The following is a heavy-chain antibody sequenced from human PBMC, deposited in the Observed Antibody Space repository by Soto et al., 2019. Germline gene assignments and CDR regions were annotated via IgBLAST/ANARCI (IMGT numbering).Heavy chain of an antibody. CDR3: AKDLELRGCEY. D-gene: IGHD1-7*01. J-gene: IGHJ4*02. V-gene: IGHV1-2*04. CDR2: INPNSGGT. Sequence: QVQLVQSGAEVKKPGASVKVSCKASGYTFTGYYLHWVRQAPGQGLEWMGWINPNSGGTNYAQKFQGWVTMTRDTSIRTAYMELSRLRSDHTAVDFRAKDLELRGCEYWGQGTLVTVSS. CDR1: GYTFTGYY.